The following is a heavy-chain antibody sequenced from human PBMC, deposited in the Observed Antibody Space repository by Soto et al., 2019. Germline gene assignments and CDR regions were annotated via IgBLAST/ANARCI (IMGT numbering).Heavy chain of an antibody. Sequence: SETLSLTCAVYGGSFSGYYWSWIRQPPGKGLEWIGEINHSGSTNYNPSLKSRVTISVDTSKNQFSLKLSSVTAADTAVYYCASGSIAVAGTLTRIDYWGQGTLGTVSS. CDR2: INHSGST. D-gene: IGHD6-19*01. CDR3: ASGSIAVAGTLTRIDY. CDR1: GGSFSGYY. V-gene: IGHV4-34*01. J-gene: IGHJ4*02.